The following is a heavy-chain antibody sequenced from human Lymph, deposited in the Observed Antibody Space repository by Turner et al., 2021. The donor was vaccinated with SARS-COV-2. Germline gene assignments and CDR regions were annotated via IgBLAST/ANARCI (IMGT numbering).Heavy chain of an antibody. CDR1: GFTFDDYA. CDR2: ISWKSGSI. CDR3: AKSQFPWDYYYYGMDV. D-gene: IGHD3-16*01. J-gene: IGHJ6*02. V-gene: IGHV3-9*01. Sequence: EVHRGESGGGLVQAGRLLTLSCAAHGFTFDDYAMHWVRQAPGKGLEWVSGISWKSGSIGYADSVKGRFTISRDNAKNSLELQMNSLRAEDTALYYCAKSQFPWDYYYYGMDVWGQGTTVTVSS.